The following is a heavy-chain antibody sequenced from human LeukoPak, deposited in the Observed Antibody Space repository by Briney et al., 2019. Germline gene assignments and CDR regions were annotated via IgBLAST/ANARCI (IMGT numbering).Heavy chain of an antibody. CDR2: IWYDGSNK. D-gene: IGHD2-15*01. J-gene: IGHJ5*02. V-gene: IGHV3-33*01. CDR1: GFTFSSYG. Sequence: QPGGSLRLSCAASGFTFSSYGMHWVRQAPGKGLEWVAVIWYDGSNKYYADSVKGRFTISRDNSKNTLYLQMNSLRAEDTAVYYCARRYCSGVSCYSFRGDWFDPWGQGTLVTVSS. CDR3: ARRYCSGVSCYSFRGDWFDP.